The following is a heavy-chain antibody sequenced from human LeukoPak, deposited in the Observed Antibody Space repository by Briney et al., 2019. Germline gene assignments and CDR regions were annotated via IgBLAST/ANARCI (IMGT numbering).Heavy chain of an antibody. CDR1: GFTFSRYW. J-gene: IGHJ4*02. V-gene: IGHV3-7*03. CDR2: IKLDGSEK. CDR3: ARAGNIRFDY. Sequence: SGGSLRLSCAASGFTFSRYWMSWVRQAPGKGLEWVANIKLDGSEKYYVDSVKGRFTISRDNSKNTLYLQMNSLRAEDTAVYYCARAGNIRFDYWGQGTLVTVSS. D-gene: IGHD1/OR15-1a*01.